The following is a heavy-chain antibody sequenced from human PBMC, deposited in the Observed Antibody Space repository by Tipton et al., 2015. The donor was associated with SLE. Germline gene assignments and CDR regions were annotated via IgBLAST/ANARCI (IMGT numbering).Heavy chain of an antibody. D-gene: IGHD2-2*01. CDR3: ARDAGMHMDV. V-gene: IGHV3-48*03. Sequence: SLRLSCAASGFTFSSYEMNWVRQAPGKGLEWVSYISSSSSSIYYADSVKGRFTISRDNAKNTLYLQMNSLRAEDTAVYYCARDAGMHMDVWGQGTAVTVSS. CDR1: GFTFSSYE. J-gene: IGHJ6*02. CDR2: ISSSSSSI.